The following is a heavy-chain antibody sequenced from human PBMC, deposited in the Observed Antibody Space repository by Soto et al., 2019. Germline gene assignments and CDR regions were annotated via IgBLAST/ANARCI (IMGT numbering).Heavy chain of an antibody. CDR1: GGSFSGYY. CDR3: ARVRITMVRGVIRNYYYYGMDV. Sequence: SETLSLTCAVYGGSFSGYYWSWIRQPPGKGLEWIGEISHSGSTNYNPSLKSRVTISVDTSKNQFSLKLSSVTAADTAVYYCARVRITMVRGVIRNYYYYGMDVWGQGTTVTVSS. V-gene: IGHV4-34*01. D-gene: IGHD3-10*01. CDR2: ISHSGST. J-gene: IGHJ6*02.